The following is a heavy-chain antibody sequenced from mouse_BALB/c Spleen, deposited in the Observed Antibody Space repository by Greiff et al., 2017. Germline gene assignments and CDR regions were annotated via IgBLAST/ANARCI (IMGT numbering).Heavy chain of an antibody. CDR1: GYSFTSGY. V-gene: IGHV3-8*02. Sequence: EVQLVESGPSLVQPSQTLSLTCSVTGYSFTSGYWNWIRKFPGNKLEYMGYLSYSGSTYYNPSLKSRLSITRDTSKNQYYMQLNSVTTEDTATYYCAREDSSGDEVAYWGQGTLVTVSA. CDR3: AREDSSGDEVAY. CDR2: LSYSGST. J-gene: IGHJ3*01. D-gene: IGHD3-2*01.